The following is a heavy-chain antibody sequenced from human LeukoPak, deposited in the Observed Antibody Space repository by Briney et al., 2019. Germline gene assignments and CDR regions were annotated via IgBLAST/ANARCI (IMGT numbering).Heavy chain of an antibody. J-gene: IGHJ5*02. V-gene: IGHV3-23*01. CDR3: AKDRSITMVRGANWFDP. Sequence: TGGPLRLSCAASGFTFSSYAMSWVRQAPGKGLEWVSAISGSGGSTYYADSVKGRFTISRDNSKNTLYLQMNSLRAEDTAVYYCAKDRSITMVRGANWFDPWGQGTLVTVSS. CDR1: GFTFSSYA. CDR2: ISGSGGST. D-gene: IGHD3-10*01.